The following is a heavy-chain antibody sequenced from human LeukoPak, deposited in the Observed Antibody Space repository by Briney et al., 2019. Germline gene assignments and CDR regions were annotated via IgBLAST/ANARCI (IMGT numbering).Heavy chain of an antibody. D-gene: IGHD3-9*01. J-gene: IGHJ4*02. CDR3: ARGPYYDILTGYYDY. CDR1: GFTVSSNY. V-gene: IGHV3-53*01. Sequence: GGSLRLSCAASGFTVSSNYMSWVRQAPGKGLEWVSVIYSGGSTYYADSVKGRFTISRDNSKNTLYLQMNSLRAEDTAVYYCARGPYYDILTGYYDYWGQGTLVTVSS. CDR2: IYSGGST.